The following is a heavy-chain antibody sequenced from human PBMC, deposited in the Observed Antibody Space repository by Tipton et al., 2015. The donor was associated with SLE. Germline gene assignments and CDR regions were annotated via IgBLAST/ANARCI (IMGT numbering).Heavy chain of an antibody. D-gene: IGHD3-16*01. CDR3: ARELIPLYGMDV. CDR2: ISYDGSNK. V-gene: IGHV3-30*04. J-gene: IGHJ6*02. Sequence: SLRLSCAASGFTFSNYAMHWVRQAPGKGLEWVAVISYDGSNKYYADSVKGRFTISRDNSKNTLYLQMNSLRTEGSAVYYCARELIPLYGMDVWGQGTTVTVSS. CDR1: GFTFSNYA.